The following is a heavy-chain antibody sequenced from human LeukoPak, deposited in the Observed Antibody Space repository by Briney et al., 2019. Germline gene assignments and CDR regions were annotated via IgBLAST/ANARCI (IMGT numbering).Heavy chain of an antibody. D-gene: IGHD4-17*01. CDR3: AIPQGWDYGDYPNWFDP. Sequence: PGGSLRLSCAASGFTFSSYAMSWVRQAPGKGLEWVSAISGSGGSTYYADSVKGRFTISRDNSKNTLYLQMNSLRAEDTAVYYCAIPQGWDYGDYPNWFDPWGQGTLVTVSS. J-gene: IGHJ5*02. CDR1: GFTFSSYA. CDR2: ISGSGGST. V-gene: IGHV3-23*01.